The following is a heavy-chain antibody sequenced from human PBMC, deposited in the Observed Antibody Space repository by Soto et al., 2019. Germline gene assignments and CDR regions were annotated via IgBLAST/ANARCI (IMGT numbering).Heavy chain of an antibody. V-gene: IGHV3-48*03. J-gene: IGHJ4*02. CDR3: TRAAWFPYLSFY. CDR2: ISSSGSTA. CDR1: GFTFSRFE. D-gene: IGHD3-10*01. Sequence: LRLSCSASGFTFSRFELHWVRQAPGKGLEWISYISSSGSTAYYASSVEGRFTISRDNANNSVYLQMDSLRAEDTALYYCTRAAWFPYLSFYWGQGALVTVSS.